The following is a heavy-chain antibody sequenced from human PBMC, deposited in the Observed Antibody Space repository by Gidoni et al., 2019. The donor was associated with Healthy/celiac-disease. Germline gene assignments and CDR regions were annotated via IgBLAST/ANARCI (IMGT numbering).Heavy chain of an antibody. CDR1: GGTFSSYA. CDR2: IIPIFGTA. D-gene: IGHD2-15*01. CDR3: ARGVGTVVKAYYYYYGMDV. J-gene: IGHJ6*02. Sequence: QVQLVQSGAELKKPGSSVKVSCKASGGTFSSYAIRWVRQAPGQGLEWMGGIIPIFGTANYAQKFQGRVTITADESTSTAYMELSSLRSEDTAVYYCARGVGTVVKAYYYYYGMDVWGQGTTVTVSS. V-gene: IGHV1-69*01.